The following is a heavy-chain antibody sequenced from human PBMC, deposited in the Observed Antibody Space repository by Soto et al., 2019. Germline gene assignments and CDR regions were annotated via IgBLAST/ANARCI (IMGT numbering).Heavy chain of an antibody. J-gene: IGHJ4*02. CDR3: VSLYYYSLTQYFDY. V-gene: IGHV3-30*03. CDR2: ISFDGINK. CDR1: GFTFSSYG. Sequence: GSLRLSCAASGFTFSSYGMHWVRQAPGKGLEWVAFISFDGINKYYADSVKGRFTISRDNSKNTLFLQMSSLRAEDTALYYCVSLYYYSLTQYFDYWGQGTLVTVSS. D-gene: IGHD3-16*01.